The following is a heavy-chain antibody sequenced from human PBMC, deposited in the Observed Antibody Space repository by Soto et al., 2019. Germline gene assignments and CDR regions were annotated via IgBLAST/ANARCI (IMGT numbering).Heavy chain of an antibody. CDR1: GYTFTGYY. CDR2: INPNSGGT. Sequence: ASVKVSCKASGYTFTGYYMHWVRQAPGQGLEWMGWINPNSGGTNYAQKFQGWVTMTRDTSASTAYMELSSLRSEDTAVYYCASNMVRGVIITSGGETYDYWGQGTLVTVSS. D-gene: IGHD3-10*01. J-gene: IGHJ4*02. CDR3: ASNMVRGVIITSGGETYDY. V-gene: IGHV1-2*04.